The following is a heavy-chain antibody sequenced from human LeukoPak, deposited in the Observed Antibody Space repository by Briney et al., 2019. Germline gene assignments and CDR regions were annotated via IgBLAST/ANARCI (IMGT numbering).Heavy chain of an antibody. D-gene: IGHD4-11*01. Sequence: SETLSLTCTVSGYSISSGYYWGWIRKPPGKGLESIGSIYHSGSTYYNPSLKSRVTISVDTSKNQFSLKLSSVTAADTAVYYCARDPMTTLSGPVDWFDPWGQGTLVTVSS. V-gene: IGHV4-38-2*02. CDR1: GYSISSGYY. CDR3: ARDPMTTLSGPVDWFDP. J-gene: IGHJ5*02. CDR2: IYHSGST.